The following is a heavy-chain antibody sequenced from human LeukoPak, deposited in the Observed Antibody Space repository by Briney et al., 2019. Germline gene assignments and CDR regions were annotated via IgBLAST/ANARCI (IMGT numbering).Heavy chain of an antibody. CDR3: ARSSFSMVRGVNWFDP. CDR1: GFTFCDYY. CDR2: ISSGGSAT. Sequence: PGGSLRLSCAASGFTFCDYYMSWIRQAPGKGLEWVSYISSGGSATYYADSVKGRFTISRHDAKNSLYLQMNSLRAEDTPLYYCARSSFSMVRGVNWFDPWGQGTLVTVSS. V-gene: IGHV3-11*04. J-gene: IGHJ5*02. D-gene: IGHD3-10*01.